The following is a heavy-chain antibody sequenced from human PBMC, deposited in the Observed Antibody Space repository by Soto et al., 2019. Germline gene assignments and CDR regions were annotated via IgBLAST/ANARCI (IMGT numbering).Heavy chain of an antibody. CDR3: ARDRVITSPGFSFDI. CDR1: GFTFSSYG. D-gene: IGHD2-21*01. CDR2: IWYDGSNK. V-gene: IGHV3-33*01. Sequence: GGSLRLSCAASGFTFSSYGMHWVRQAPGKGLEWVAVIWYDGSNKYYADSVKGRFTISRDNSKNTLYLQMNSLRAEDTAVYYCARDRVITSPGFSFDIWGQGTMVTVSS. J-gene: IGHJ3*02.